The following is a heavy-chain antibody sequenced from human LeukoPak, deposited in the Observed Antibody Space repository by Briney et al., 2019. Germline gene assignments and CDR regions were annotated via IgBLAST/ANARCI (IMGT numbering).Heavy chain of an antibody. Sequence: SVKVSCKASGGTFSSYAVSWVRQAPGQGLEWMGGIIPIFGTTNYAQKFQGRVTITTDESTSTAYMELSSLRSEDTAVYYCASPSTQRGLADYWGQGTLVTVSS. D-gene: IGHD2-2*01. CDR2: IIPIFGTT. J-gene: IGHJ4*02. CDR1: GGTFSSYA. V-gene: IGHV1-69*05. CDR3: ASPSTQRGLADY.